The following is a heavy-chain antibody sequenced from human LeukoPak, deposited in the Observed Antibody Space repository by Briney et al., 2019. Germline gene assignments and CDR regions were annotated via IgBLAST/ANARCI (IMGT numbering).Heavy chain of an antibody. CDR1: GFTVSSYY. J-gene: IGHJ4*02. CDR3: ARGAGERSFDY. V-gene: IGHV3-66*01. CDR2: TYSAGNT. Sequence: GGSLRLSCAASGFTVSSYYMTWVRQAPGKGLEWVSVTYSAGNTYYADSAKGRFTISRDNSKNTLYLQMNSLRAEETAVYYCARGAGERSFDYWGQGTLVTVSS. D-gene: IGHD3-10*01.